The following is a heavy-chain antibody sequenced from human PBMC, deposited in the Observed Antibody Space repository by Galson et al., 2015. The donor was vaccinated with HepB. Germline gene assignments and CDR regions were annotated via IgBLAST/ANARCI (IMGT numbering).Heavy chain of an antibody. V-gene: IGHV3-48*02. CDR2: ISSSSSTI. CDR1: GFTFSSYS. J-gene: IGHJ4*02. D-gene: IGHD3-22*01. CDR3: AREPISSGYYLDY. Sequence: SLRLSCAASGFTFSSYSMNWVRQALGKGLEWVSYISSSSSTIYYADSVKGRFTISRDNAKNSLYLQMNSLRDEDTAVYYCAREPISSGYYLDYWGQGTLVTVSS.